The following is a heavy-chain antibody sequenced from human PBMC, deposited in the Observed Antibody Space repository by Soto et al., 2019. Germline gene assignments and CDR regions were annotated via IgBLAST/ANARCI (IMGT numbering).Heavy chain of an antibody. CDR1: GGSFSTDGYS. D-gene: IGHD2-2*01. Sequence: QLQLQESGSGLVKLSQTLSLTCAVSGGSFSTDGYSWSWIRQPPGKGLEWIGYIYRSGSTNYNPSLKSRVTISLDRSKNQFSLKLSSVTAADTAVYYCAREEYQMLWSAFDIWGQGTMVTVSS. J-gene: IGHJ3*02. CDR3: AREEYQMLWSAFDI. CDR2: IYRSGST. V-gene: IGHV4-30-2*01.